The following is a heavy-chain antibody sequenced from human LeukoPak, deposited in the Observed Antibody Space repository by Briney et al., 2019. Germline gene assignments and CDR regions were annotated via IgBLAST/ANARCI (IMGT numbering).Heavy chain of an antibody. CDR2: ISSSSSSYI. Sequence: GGSLRLSCAASGFTFSSYSMNWVRQAPGKGLEWVSSISSSSSSYIYYADSVKGRFTISRDNAKNSLYLQMNSLRAEDTAVYYCARVVHCSGGSCRPHLQGYFDYWGQGTLVTVSS. V-gene: IGHV3-21*01. CDR3: ARVVHCSGGSCRPHLQGYFDY. CDR1: GFTFSSYS. D-gene: IGHD2-15*01. J-gene: IGHJ4*02.